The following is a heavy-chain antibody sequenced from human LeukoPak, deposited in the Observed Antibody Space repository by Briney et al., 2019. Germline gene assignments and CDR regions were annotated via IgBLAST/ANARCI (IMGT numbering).Heavy chain of an antibody. V-gene: IGHV3-74*01. Sequence: GGSLRLXCAASGFTFSSYWMHWVRQTPGKVLVWVSRINGDGSSTVSADSVKGRFTISRDNAMNTLYLQMNSLRAEDTAVYYCARDLISPSDTNIAIDYWGQGTLVTVSS. J-gene: IGHJ4*02. CDR1: GFTFSSYW. CDR3: ARDLISPSDTNIAIDY. CDR2: INGDGSST.